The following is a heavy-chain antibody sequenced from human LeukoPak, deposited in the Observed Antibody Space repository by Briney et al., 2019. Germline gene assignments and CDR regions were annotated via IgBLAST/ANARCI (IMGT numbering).Heavy chain of an antibody. CDR2: IYHSGST. CDR3: ASLTIFGVVISRSSFYMDV. CDR1: GYSISSGYY. V-gene: IGHV4-38-2*01. J-gene: IGHJ6*03. Sequence: PSETLSLTCAVSGYSISSGYYWGWIRQPPGKGLEWIGSIYHSGSTYYNPSLKSRVTISVDTSKNQFSLKLSSVTAADTAVYYCASLTIFGVVISRSSFYMDVWGKGTTVTVSS. D-gene: IGHD3-3*01.